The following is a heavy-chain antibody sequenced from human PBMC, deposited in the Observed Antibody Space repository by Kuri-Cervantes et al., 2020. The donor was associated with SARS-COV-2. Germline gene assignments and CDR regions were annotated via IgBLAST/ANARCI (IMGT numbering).Heavy chain of an antibody. CDR1: GFTLNDYG. CDR3: ARGYSYGGWYYYYYMDV. D-gene: IGHD5-12*01. Sequence: GESLKISCAASGFTLNDYGMNWVRLAPGRGLEWVSYISNTAGTIYYADSVKGRFTISRDNAKNLLFLQMNSLRDEDTAVYYCARGYSYGGWYYYYYMDVWGTGTTVTVSS. CDR2: ISNTAGTI. J-gene: IGHJ6*03. V-gene: IGHV3-48*02.